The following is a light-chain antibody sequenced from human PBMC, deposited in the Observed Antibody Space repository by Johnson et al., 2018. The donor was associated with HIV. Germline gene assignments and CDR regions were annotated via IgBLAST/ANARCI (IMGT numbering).Light chain of an antibody. V-gene: IGLV1-51*01. CDR3: GTWVGSLSACV. CDR1: SSNIGNNF. J-gene: IGLJ1*01. Sequence: QSVLTQPPSVSAAPGQKVTISCSGSSSNIGNNFISWYQQLPGTAPKLLIYDNNKRPSGIPARFSGSKSGTSATLGITGLQTGDEADYYRGTWVGSLSACVFGTGTKVTVL. CDR2: DNN.